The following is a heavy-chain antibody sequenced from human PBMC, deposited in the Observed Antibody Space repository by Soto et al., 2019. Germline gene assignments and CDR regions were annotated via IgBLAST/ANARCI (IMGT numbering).Heavy chain of an antibody. V-gene: IGHV4-34*01. D-gene: IGHD6-19*01. J-gene: IGHJ4*02. CDR1: GGSFSGYY. CDR2: INHSGST. CDR3: GRGLPKYSRGWYGY. Sequence: ETLSLTCAFYGGSFSGYYWSWIRQPPGKGLEWIGEINHSGSTNYNPSLKSRVTISVDTSKNQFSLKLSSVPAADTAVYYCGRGLPKYSRGWYGYWGQGTRVTVSS.